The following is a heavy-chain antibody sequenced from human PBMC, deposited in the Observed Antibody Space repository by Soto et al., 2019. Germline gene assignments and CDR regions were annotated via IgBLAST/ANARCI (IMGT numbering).Heavy chain of an antibody. V-gene: IGHV4-30-4*01. CDR3: ARPDDYVFAFDI. CDR2: MLYTGTT. Sequence: SETLALTCTVYGGTVSSGDRYGGWSRQPPGRGLESMAYMLYTGTTYYNPSLNNRVTISVDTSKNMFSLSLSAVTAADTAVYYCARPDDYVFAFDIWGQGTMVT. D-gene: IGHD3-16*01. CDR1: GGTVSSGDRY. J-gene: IGHJ3*02.